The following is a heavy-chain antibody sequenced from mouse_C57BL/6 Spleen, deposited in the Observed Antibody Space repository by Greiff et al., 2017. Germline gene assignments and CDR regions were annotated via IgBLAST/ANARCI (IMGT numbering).Heavy chain of an antibody. J-gene: IGHJ2*01. CDR2: IYPGDGDT. CDR3: ARSAGSSYYFDY. CDR1: GYAFSSYW. V-gene: IGHV1-80*01. Sequence: QVQLQQSGAELVKPGASVKISCKASGYAFSSYWMNWVKQRPGKGLEWIGQIYPGDGDTNYNGKFKGKATLTADKSSSTAYMQLSSLTSEDSAVYFCARSAGSSYYFDYGGQGTTLTVSS.